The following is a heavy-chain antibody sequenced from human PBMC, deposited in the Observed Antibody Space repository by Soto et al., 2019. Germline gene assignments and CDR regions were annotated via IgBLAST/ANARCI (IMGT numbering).Heavy chain of an antibody. V-gene: IGHV4-31*03. CDR1: GGSISSGGYY. J-gene: IGHJ4*02. CDR3: AREVSLAVAGTFDY. D-gene: IGHD6-19*01. CDR2: IYYSGST. Sequence: ASETLSLTCTVSGGSISSGGYYWSWIRQHPGKGLEWIGYIYYSGSTYYNPSLKSRVTISVDTSKNQFSLKLSSVTAADTAVYYCAREVSLAVAGTFDYWGQGTLVTVSS.